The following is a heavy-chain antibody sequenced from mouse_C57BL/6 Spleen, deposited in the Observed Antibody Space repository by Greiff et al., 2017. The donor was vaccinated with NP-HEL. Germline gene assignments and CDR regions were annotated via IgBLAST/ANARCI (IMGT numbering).Heavy chain of an antibody. CDR3: ARARDGDNEG. CDR2: IYPRSGNT. Sequence: QVQLQQSGAELARPGASVKLSCKASGYNFTSYGISWVKQRTGQGLEWIGEIYPRSGNTYYNEKFKGKATLTADTSSSTAYLELRSLTSEGSAVYVCARARDGDNEGWGTGTTVTVSS. CDR1: GYNFTSYG. V-gene: IGHV1-81*01. D-gene: IGHD2-13*01. J-gene: IGHJ1*03.